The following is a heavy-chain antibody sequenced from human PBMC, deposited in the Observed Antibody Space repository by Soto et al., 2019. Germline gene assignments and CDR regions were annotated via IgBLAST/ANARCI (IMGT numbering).Heavy chain of an antibody. CDR1: RYTFITYD. Sequence: QVQLVQSGAEVKKPGASVKVSCKPSRYTFITYDINWLRQATGQGLEWMGWMNPSSGNTGYPQKLQGRVTMTRDTPTSTAYVELGSLTSEDRAVYSCVVPGADAFDIGGKGTMVPVSS. CDR2: MNPSSGNT. D-gene: IGHD7-27*01. CDR3: VVPGADAFDI. V-gene: IGHV1-8*01. J-gene: IGHJ3*02.